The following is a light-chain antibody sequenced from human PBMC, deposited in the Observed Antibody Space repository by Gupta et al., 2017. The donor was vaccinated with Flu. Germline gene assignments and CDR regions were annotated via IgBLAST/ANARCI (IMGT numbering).Light chain of an antibody. Sequence: DTVLTQSPATLPLSPGERATISCRASQSVGTFLTWYQQRPGQAPRLLIYDASNRATGIPPRFSGSGSGTDFTLTISSLRPEDFAVYYCQQRLDWPLTFGGGTKVEIK. CDR1: QSVGTF. CDR2: DAS. J-gene: IGKJ4*01. V-gene: IGKV3-11*01. CDR3: QQRLDWPLT.